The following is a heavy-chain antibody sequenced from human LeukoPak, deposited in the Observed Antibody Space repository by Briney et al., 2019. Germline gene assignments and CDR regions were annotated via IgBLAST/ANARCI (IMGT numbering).Heavy chain of an antibody. V-gene: IGHV3-30-3*01. J-gene: IGHJ4*02. CDR3: AKEAGSGSYRGPFDY. Sequence: QAGGSLRLSCAASGFTFSSYAMHWVRQAPGKGLEWVAVISYDGSNKYYADSVKGRVTISRDNSKNTLYLQMNSLRAEDAALYYCAKEAGSGSYRGPFDYWGQGTLVTVSS. D-gene: IGHD1-26*01. CDR1: GFTFSSYA. CDR2: ISYDGSNK.